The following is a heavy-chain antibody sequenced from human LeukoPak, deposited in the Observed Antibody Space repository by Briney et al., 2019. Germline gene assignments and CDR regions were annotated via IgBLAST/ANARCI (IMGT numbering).Heavy chain of an antibody. CDR1: GYTFTSYG. D-gene: IGHD1-14*01. CDR2: NSAYNGNT. V-gene: IGHV1-18*01. J-gene: IGHJ6*02. Sequence: ASVKVSCKASGYTFTSYGISWVRQAPGQGLEWMGWNSAYNGNTNYAQKLQGRVTMTTDTSTSTAYMELRSLRSDDTAVYYCAREETHHVYYGMDVWGQGTMVTVSS. CDR3: AREETHHVYYGMDV.